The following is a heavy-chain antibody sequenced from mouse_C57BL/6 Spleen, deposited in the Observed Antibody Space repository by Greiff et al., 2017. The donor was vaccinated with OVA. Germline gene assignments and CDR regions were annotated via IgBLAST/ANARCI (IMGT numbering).Heavy chain of an antibody. CDR1: GYSITSGYY. V-gene: IGHV3-6*01. D-gene: IGHD2-3*01. J-gene: IGHJ1*03. Sequence: EVKLQESGPGLVKPSQSLSLTCSVTGYSITSGYYWNWIRQFPGNKLEWMGYISYDGSNNYNPSLKNRISITRDTSKNQFFLKLNSVTTEDTATYYCAREGYDGYSYWYFDVWGTGTTVTVSS. CDR2: ISYDGSN. CDR3: AREGYDGYSYWYFDV.